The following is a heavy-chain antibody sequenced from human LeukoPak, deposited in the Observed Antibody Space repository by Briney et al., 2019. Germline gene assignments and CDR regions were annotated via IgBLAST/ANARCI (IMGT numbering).Heavy chain of an antibody. D-gene: IGHD3-10*01. CDR3: ARPSALVRGFIGSWFDP. Sequence: GGSLRLSCEASGFTFDDYAMHWVRQAPGKGLEWVSLISWDGDNTYYADSMKGRFTISRDNSKNSLYLQMNSLRAEDTALYYCARPSALVRGFIGSWFDPWGQGTLVTVSS. CDR1: GFTFDDYA. V-gene: IGHV3-43D*03. J-gene: IGHJ5*02. CDR2: ISWDGDNT.